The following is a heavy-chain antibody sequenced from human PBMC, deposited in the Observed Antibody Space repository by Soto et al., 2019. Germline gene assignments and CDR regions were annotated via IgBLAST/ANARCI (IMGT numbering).Heavy chain of an antibody. J-gene: IGHJ4*01. CDR1: GYTSTDYY. CDR2: VNANSGRT. D-gene: IGHD3-22*01. V-gene: IGHV1-2*02. Sequence: GSSLKVTCKASGYTSTDYYIHWVPQAPVQGLMLMVCVNANSGRTDFTQKFQGRVTMTTDTSISTAYAEMSRLGSDDTAAYYCARGIKDKEDGSGHVLVLDYWG. CDR3: ARGIKDKEDGSGHVLVLDY.